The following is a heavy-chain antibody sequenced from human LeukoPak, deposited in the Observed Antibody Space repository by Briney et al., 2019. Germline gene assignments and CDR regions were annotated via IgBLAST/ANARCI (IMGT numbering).Heavy chain of an antibody. CDR2: IYYSGST. J-gene: IGHJ4*02. CDR3: ARHAPRLVFDY. Sequence: PSETLSLTCTVSGGSISSYYWNWIRQPPGKGLEWIGYIYYSGSTYYNPSLKSRVTISVDTSKNQFSLKLTSVTAADTAVYYCARHAPRLVFDYWGQGALVTVSS. D-gene: IGHD6-6*01. V-gene: IGHV4-59*08. CDR1: GGSISSYY.